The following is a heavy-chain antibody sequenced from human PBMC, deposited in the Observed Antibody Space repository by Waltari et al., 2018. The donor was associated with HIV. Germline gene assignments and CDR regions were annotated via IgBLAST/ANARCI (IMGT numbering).Heavy chain of an antibody. CDR3: ARARPLDY. J-gene: IGHJ4*02. CDR1: GGSLTTSNW. CDR2: ISHSGST. Sequence: QVQLQESGPGLVKASGTLSLTCAVSGGSLTTSNWWNWVRQPPGKGLEWIGEISHSGSTPYSPSLKSRVTISVDKSRNQFSLKLSSVTAADTAVYYCARARPLDYWGQGTLVIVSS. V-gene: IGHV4-4*02.